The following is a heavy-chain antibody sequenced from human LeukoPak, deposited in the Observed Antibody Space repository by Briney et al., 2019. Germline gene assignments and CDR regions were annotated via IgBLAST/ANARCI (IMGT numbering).Heavy chain of an antibody. CDR1: GGTFSSYA. D-gene: IGHD3-22*01. V-gene: IGHV1-69*06. J-gene: IGHJ3*02. CDR3: ARPQAHYDSSGWAYYDAFDI. Sequence: SVKVSCKASGGTFSSYAISWVRQAPGQGLEWMGGIIPIFGTANYAQKFQGRVTITADKSTSTAYMELSSLRSEDTAVYYCARPQAHYDSSGWAYYDAFDIWGQGTMVTVSS. CDR2: IIPIFGTA.